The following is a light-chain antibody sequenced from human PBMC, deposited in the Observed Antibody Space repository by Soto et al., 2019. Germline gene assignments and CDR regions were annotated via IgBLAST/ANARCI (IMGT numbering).Light chain of an antibody. V-gene: IGKV1-5*03. CDR3: QQYNTFSPYT. Sequence: DIQMTQSPSTLSASVGDRVTLTCRASXSVSDWLAWYQQKPGKAPKVLIYKASNLESGVPSRFSGSGSGTEFTLTISSLQPDDSATYYCQQYNTFSPYTFGQGTKLEIK. J-gene: IGKJ2*01. CDR2: KAS. CDR1: XSVSDW.